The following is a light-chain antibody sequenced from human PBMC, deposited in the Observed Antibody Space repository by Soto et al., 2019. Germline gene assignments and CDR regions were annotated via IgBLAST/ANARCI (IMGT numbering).Light chain of an antibody. CDR1: SSDVGSWNL. V-gene: IGLV2-23*01. CDR3: CSYAGSNTYV. J-gene: IGLJ1*01. CDR2: EGS. Sequence: QSVLTQPASVSGSPEQSITISCAGTSSDVGSWNLVSWYQQHPGKAPKLMIYEGSKRPSGVSNRFSGSKSGNTASLTISGLQAEDEADYFCCSYAGSNTYVFGTGTKLTVL.